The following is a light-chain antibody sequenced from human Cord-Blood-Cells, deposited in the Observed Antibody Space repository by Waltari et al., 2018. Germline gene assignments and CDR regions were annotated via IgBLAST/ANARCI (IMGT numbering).Light chain of an antibody. CDR2: AAS. V-gene: IGKV1-39*01. CDR1: QNISSY. J-gene: IGKJ1*01. Sequence: DIPMTQSPSPLSATGGDRVTLTCLASQNISSYLNWYQQKPGKAPKLLIYAASSLQSGVPSRFSGSGSGTDFTLTISSLQPEDFATYYCQQIYSTPPTFGQGTKVEIK. CDR3: QQIYSTPPT.